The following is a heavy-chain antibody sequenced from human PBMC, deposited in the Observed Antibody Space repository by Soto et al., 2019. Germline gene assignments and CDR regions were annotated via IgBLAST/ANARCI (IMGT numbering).Heavy chain of an antibody. CDR3: AKDVQLELPYFDY. CDR2: ISYDGSNK. Sequence: GGSLRLSCAASGFTFSSYGMHWVRQAPGKGLEWVAVISYDGSNKYYADSVKGRFTISRDNSKNTLYLQMNSLRAEDTAVYYCAKDVQLELPYFDYWGQGTLVTVSS. J-gene: IGHJ4*02. V-gene: IGHV3-30*18. CDR1: GFTFSSYG. D-gene: IGHD1-1*01.